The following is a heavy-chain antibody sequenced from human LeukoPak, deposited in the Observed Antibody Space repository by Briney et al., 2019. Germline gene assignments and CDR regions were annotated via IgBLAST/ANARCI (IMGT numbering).Heavy chain of an antibody. CDR1: GYTFTSYY. CDR3: ARSGYLVVTAYDAFDI. V-gene: IGHV1-46*01. J-gene: IGHJ3*02. CDR2: INPRGDYT. D-gene: IGHD2-21*02. Sequence: ASVKVSCKQFGYTFTSYYIHWVRQAPGQGLEWMGIINPRGDYTTYAQNFQGRVTMSRDTSTSTIYMELSSLRSEDTAVYYCARSGYLVVTAYDAFDIWGQGTMVTVSS.